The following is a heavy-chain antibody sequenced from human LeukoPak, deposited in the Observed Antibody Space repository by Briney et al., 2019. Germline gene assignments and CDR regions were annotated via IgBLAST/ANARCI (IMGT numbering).Heavy chain of an antibody. J-gene: IGHJ4*02. D-gene: IGHD3-16*02. CDR1: GYTLTELS. Sequence: ASVKVSCKVSGYTLTELSMHWVRQAPGKGLEWMGGFDPEDGETIYAQKFQSRVTMTEDTSTDTAYMELSSLRSEDTAVYYCATDSWHYDYVWGSYRRKGYFDYWGQGTLVTVSS. V-gene: IGHV1-24*01. CDR2: FDPEDGET. CDR3: ATDSWHYDYVWGSYRRKGYFDY.